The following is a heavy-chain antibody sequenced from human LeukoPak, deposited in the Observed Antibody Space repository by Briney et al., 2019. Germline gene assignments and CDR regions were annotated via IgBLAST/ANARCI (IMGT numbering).Heavy chain of an antibody. J-gene: IGHJ4*02. D-gene: IGHD3-10*01. CDR3: ARDLGYYYGSGSYSEFDY. Sequence: GASVKVSCKASGYTFTSYGISWVRQAPGQGLEWMGWISAYNGNTNYAQKLQGRVTMTTDTSTSTAYMELRSPRSDDTAVYYCARDLGYYYGSGSYSEFDYWGQGTLVTVSS. V-gene: IGHV1-18*04. CDR1: GYTFTSYG. CDR2: ISAYNGNT.